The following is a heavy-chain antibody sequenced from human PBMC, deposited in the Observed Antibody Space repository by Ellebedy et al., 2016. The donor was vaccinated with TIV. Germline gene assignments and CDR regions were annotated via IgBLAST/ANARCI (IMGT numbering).Heavy chain of an antibody. J-gene: IGHJ4*02. V-gene: IGHV4-34*01. D-gene: IGHD1-14*01. CDR1: GVSFSGSY. CDR3: ARRPSPGAPDY. CDR2: INHSVGT. Sequence: MPSETLSLTCAVYGVSFSGSYWSWIRRPPGKGLEWIGEINHSVGTNSNPSLKSRVTISLDTSKNQFSLKLTSVSAADTADYFCARRPSPGAPDYWGQGVLVTVSS.